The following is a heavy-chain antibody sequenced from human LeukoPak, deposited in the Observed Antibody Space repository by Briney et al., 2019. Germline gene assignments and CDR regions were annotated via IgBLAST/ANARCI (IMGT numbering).Heavy chain of an antibody. J-gene: IGHJ5*02. V-gene: IGHV4-34*01. CDR3: ARLRKPRYYDSSGYRRNDNWFDP. CDR1: GRSFSGYY. Sequence: SETLSLTCAVYGRSFSGYYWSWIRQPPGKGLEWIGEINHSGSTNYNPSLKSRVTISVDTSKNQFSLKLSSVTAADTAVYYCARLRKPRYYDSSGYRRNDNWFDPWGQGTLVTVSS. D-gene: IGHD3-22*01. CDR2: INHSGST.